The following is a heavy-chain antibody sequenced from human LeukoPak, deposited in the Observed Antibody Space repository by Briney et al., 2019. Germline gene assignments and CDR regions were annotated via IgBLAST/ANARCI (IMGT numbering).Heavy chain of an antibody. D-gene: IGHD2-2*01. Sequence: SQTLSLTCTVSGGSISSGDYYWSWIRQPPGKGLEWIGNIYYSGSTYYNPSLKSRVTISVDTSKNQFSLKLSSVTAADTAVYYCARGVVPAAINFDYWGQGTLVTVSS. CDR1: GGSISSGDYY. J-gene: IGHJ4*02. CDR2: IYYSGST. CDR3: ARGVVPAAINFDY. V-gene: IGHV4-30-4*08.